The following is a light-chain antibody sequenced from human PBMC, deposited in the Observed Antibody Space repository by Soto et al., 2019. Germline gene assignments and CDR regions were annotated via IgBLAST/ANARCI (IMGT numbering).Light chain of an antibody. Sequence: IVMTQSPATLSVSPGEGATLSCRASQSVYSNLAWYQHKPGQAPSLLIYAASTRASGIPARFSGGGSGTEFPLNISSLQSEDFAVYYCQQYNNWPPYTFGQGTKLEIK. J-gene: IGKJ2*01. CDR1: QSVYSN. V-gene: IGKV3-15*01. CDR2: AAS. CDR3: QQYNNWPPYT.